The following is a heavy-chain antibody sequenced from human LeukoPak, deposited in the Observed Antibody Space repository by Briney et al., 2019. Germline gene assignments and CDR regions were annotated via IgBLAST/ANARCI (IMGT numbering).Heavy chain of an antibody. CDR2: IKNDGSTT. CDR3: ARGDPDTATDAFDI. Sequence: GGSVPLSCAATGFTFSSYWMHWVRQSPGKGLVWVSRIKNDGSTTNYADSVKGRFTISRDNAKNTLYLQMNSLRAEDTAVYYCARGDPDTATDAFDIWGHGRMFTVSS. D-gene: IGHD5-18*01. V-gene: IGHV3-74*01. CDR1: GFTFSSYW. J-gene: IGHJ3*02.